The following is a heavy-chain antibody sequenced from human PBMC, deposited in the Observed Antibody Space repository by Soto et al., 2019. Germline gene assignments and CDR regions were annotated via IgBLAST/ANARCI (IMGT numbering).Heavy chain of an antibody. V-gene: IGHV1-18*01. CDR2: ITTYNGNT. CDR1: RYIFTNYG. Sequence: QVQLVQSGVEVREPGASVKVSCKAVRYIFTNYGVSWVRQAPGQGLEWMGWITTYNGNTEYAQKFQRRVTMTTDASTSTAYMELGSLRSDDTASYYCARALTGYGMDVWGQGTTVTVSS. J-gene: IGHJ6*02. CDR3: ARALTGYGMDV.